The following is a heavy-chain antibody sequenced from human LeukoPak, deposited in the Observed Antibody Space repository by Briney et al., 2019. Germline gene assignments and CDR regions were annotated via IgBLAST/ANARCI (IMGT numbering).Heavy chain of an antibody. V-gene: IGHV3-23*01. J-gene: IGHJ4*02. D-gene: IGHD6-19*01. CDR1: GFTFSTYW. Sequence: GGSLRLSCAASGFTFSTYWMSWVRQAPGKGLEWVSAISGSGGSTYYADSVKGRFTISRDNSKNTLYLQMNSLRAEDTAVYYCAKDRSSGWYLRGGYYFDYWGQGTLVTVSS. CDR3: AKDRSSGWYLRGGYYFDY. CDR2: ISGSGGST.